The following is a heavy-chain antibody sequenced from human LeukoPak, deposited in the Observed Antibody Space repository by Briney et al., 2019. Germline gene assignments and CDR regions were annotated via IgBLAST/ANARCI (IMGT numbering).Heavy chain of an antibody. D-gene: IGHD3-10*01. Sequence: PGGSLRLSCAASGFTFSSHAMHWLRQAPGKGLEWVAVISYDGSNKYYADSVKGRFTISRDNSKNTLYLQMNSLRAEDTAVYYCARDWILLWFGELWDWFDPWGQGTLVTVFS. CDR3: ARDWILLWFGELWDWFDP. CDR1: GFTFSSHA. V-gene: IGHV3-30-3*01. CDR2: ISYDGSNK. J-gene: IGHJ5*02.